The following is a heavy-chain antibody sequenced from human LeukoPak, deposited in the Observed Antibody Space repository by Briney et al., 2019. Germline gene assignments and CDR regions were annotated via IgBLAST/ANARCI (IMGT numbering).Heavy chain of an antibody. CDR3: ARGDGYGDYFDY. J-gene: IGHJ4*02. D-gene: IGHD5-24*01. V-gene: IGHV3-53*01. CDR2: IYSVGST. CDR1: GFTVSSNY. Sequence: GGSLRLSCAASGFTVSSNYMSWVRQAPGKGLEWISVIYSVGSTYYADSVKGRFTISRDNSKNTVHLQMNSLRAEDTAVYYCARGDGYGDYFDYWGQGTLVTVSS.